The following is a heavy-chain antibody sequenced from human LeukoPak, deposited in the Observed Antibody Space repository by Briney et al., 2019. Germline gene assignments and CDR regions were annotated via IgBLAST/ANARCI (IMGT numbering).Heavy chain of an antibody. Sequence: ASVKVSCKASGYTFTSYYMHWVRQAPGQGVEWMGIINPSGGSTSYAQKFQGRVTMTRDMSTSTVYMELSSLRSEDTAVYYCARDREGRYELHYYYMDVWGKGTTVTVSS. CDR3: ARDREGRYELHYYYMDV. CDR2: INPSGGST. D-gene: IGHD3-9*01. V-gene: IGHV1-46*01. J-gene: IGHJ6*03. CDR1: GYTFTSYY.